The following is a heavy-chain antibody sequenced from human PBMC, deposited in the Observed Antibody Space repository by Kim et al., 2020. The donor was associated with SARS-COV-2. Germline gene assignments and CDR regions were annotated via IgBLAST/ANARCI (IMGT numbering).Heavy chain of an antibody. V-gene: IGHV3-21*01. CDR1: GFTFSSYS. Sequence: GGSLRLSCAASGFTFSSYSMNWVRQAPGKGLEWVSSISSSSSYIYYADSVKGRFTISRDNAKNSLYLQMNSLRAEDTAVYYCARGPDSDILTGYFYYYYGMDVWGQGTTVTVSS. J-gene: IGHJ6*02. CDR3: ARGPDSDILTGYFYYYYGMDV. CDR2: ISSSSSYI. D-gene: IGHD3-9*01.